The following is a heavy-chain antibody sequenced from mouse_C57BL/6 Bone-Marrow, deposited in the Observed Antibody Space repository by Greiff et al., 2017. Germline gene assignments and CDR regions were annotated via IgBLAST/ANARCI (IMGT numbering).Heavy chain of an antibody. Sequence: QVQLQQPGAELVKLGASVKRSCKASGYTFTSYWITWVKQRPGQGLEWIGDIYPGSGSTNYNEKFKSKATLTVDTSSSTAYMPLSSLTSEDSAVYSGPREVIYDGYYEYAMGYWGQGTSVTVSS. D-gene: IGHD2-3*01. CDR2: IYPGSGST. CDR1: GYTFTSYW. J-gene: IGHJ4*01. CDR3: PREVIYDGYYEYAMGY. V-gene: IGHV1-55*01.